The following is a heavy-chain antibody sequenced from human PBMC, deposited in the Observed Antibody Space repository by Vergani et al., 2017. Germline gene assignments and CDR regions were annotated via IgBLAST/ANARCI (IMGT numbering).Heavy chain of an antibody. Sequence: QVLVVQSGSEFKKPGASVKVSCKPSGYTFNTSAICWVRQAPGQGLEWMGWINTNNGDPTYDQDFTGRFIFSLDTSASTAYLEINNLKPEDTAFYYCAREGGPHSIWGQGTLVTVSS. CDR1: GYTFNTSA. D-gene: IGHD2-21*01. CDR3: AREGGPHSI. V-gene: IGHV7-4-1*02. J-gene: IGHJ4*03. CDR2: INTNNGDP.